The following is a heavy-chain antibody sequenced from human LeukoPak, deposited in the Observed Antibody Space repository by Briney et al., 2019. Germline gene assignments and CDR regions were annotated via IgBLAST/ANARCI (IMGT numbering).Heavy chain of an antibody. CDR1: GGSISNYY. J-gene: IGHJ3*02. Sequence: PSETLSLTCAVYGGSISNYYWSWIRQPTGKGLEWIGHIYSSGSTNYNPSLKSRVTMSLDTSKSQFSLKLSSVTAADTAAYHCARGRIFYDSTGYFIWGQGTMATVSS. V-gene: IGHV4-59*10. D-gene: IGHD3-22*01. CDR3: ARGRIFYDSTGYFI. CDR2: IYSSGST.